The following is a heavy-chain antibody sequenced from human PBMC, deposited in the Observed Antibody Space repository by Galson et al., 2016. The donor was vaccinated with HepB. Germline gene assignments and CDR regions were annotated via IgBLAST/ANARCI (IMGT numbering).Heavy chain of an antibody. V-gene: IGHV3-7*01. Sequence: SLRLSCAASGFTFTNYGMSWVRQAPGKGLEWVANIKRDGSEKYCVDSVKGRFSISRDNGKDSLYLQMNSLRAEDTALYYCARFDYGDYNDAFDIWGQGTMVTVSS. J-gene: IGHJ3*02. CDR1: GFTFTNYG. CDR3: ARFDYGDYNDAFDI. CDR2: IKRDGSEK. D-gene: IGHD4-17*01.